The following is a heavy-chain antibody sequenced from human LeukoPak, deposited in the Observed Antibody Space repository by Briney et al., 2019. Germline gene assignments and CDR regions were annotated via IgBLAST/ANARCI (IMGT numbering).Heavy chain of an antibody. CDR1: GGTLSSYA. Sequence: SVKVSCKASGGTLSSYAISLVRQAPGQGLEWMGGIIPIFGTANYAQKFQGRVTITADESKSTAYMEPSSLRSEDTAVYYCASEVNVEDFYYFDFWGQGTLVTVSS. D-gene: IGHD1-1*01. J-gene: IGHJ4*02. CDR2: IIPIFGTA. V-gene: IGHV1-69*13. CDR3: ASEVNVEDFYYFDF.